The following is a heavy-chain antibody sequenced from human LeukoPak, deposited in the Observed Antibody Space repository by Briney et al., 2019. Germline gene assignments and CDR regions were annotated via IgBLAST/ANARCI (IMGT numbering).Heavy chain of an antibody. Sequence: PSGTLSLTCAVYGGSFSGYYWSWIRQPPGKGLEWIGYIYHSGSTNYNPSLKSRVTISVDTSKNQFSLKLSSVTAADTAVYYCARGGGYASPIGYWGQGALVTVSS. V-gene: IGHV4-59*01. D-gene: IGHD5-12*01. CDR2: IYHSGST. J-gene: IGHJ4*02. CDR3: ARGGGYASPIGY. CDR1: GGSFSGYY.